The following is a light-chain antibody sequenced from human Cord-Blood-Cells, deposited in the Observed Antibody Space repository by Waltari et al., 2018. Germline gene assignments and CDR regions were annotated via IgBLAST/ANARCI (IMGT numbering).Light chain of an antibody. CDR1: QSNSSY. Sequence: IKMNQSLASLSASVGDTVTITSRASQSNSSYLNWYQQKPGNAHKLLIYAASSLQSGVPSRFSGSGSETYFTLTISSLQPEDFATYYCQQSYSTTWTFNQGTKVDIK. V-gene: IGKV1-39*01. CDR2: AAS. CDR3: QQSYSTTWT. J-gene: IGKJ1*01.